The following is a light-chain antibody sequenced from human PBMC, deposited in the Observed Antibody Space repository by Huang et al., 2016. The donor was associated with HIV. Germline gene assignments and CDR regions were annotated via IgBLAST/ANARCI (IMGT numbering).Light chain of an antibody. Sequence: LTQSPGSLSLSPGDRVTLSCRASQSVDSGYVAWYHQKPGQSPRLIVYGTSSRASGLPSRFSGSGSGRDFSLTISGLDSEDFGVYYCQQYGSSMATFGQGTKVDI. CDR1: QSVDSGY. CDR3: QQYGSSMAT. V-gene: IGKV3-20*01. CDR2: GTS. J-gene: IGKJ2*01.